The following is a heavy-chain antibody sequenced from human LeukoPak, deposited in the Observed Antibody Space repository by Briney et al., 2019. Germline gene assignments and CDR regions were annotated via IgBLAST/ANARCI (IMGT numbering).Heavy chain of an antibody. J-gene: IGHJ4*02. V-gene: IGHV4-34*01. CDR2: INHSGST. Sequence: PSETLSLTCAVYGGSISGYYWSWIRQPPGKGLEWIGEINHSGSTNYNPSLKSRVTISVDTSKNQFSLKLSSVTAADTAVYYCARGKPYTIFGVVISTRKYYFDYWGQGTLVTVSS. D-gene: IGHD3-3*01. CDR3: ARGKPYTIFGVVISTRKYYFDY. CDR1: GGSISGYY.